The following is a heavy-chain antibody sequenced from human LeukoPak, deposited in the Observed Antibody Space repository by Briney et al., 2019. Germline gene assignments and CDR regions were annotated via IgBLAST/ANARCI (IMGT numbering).Heavy chain of an antibody. CDR2: IYTSGST. J-gene: IGHJ5*02. CDR1: GGSISSYY. V-gene: IGHV4-4*07. CDR3: ARSSFWSGYSPTNWFDP. D-gene: IGHD3-3*01. Sequence: PSETLSLTCTVSGGSISSYYWSWIRQPAGKGLEWIGRIYTSGSTNYNPSLKSRVTMSVDTSKNQFSLKLSSVTAADTAVYYCARSSFWSGYSPTNWFDPWGQGTLVTVSS.